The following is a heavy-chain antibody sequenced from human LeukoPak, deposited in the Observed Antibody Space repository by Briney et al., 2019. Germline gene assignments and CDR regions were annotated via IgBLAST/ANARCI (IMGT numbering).Heavy chain of an antibody. CDR3: AKAPVTSCRGAYCYPFDY. V-gene: IGHV3-30*02. CDR2: IRYDGSNK. CDR1: GFTFSSYG. Sequence: PGGSLRLSCAASGFTFSSYGMHWVRQAPGKGLEWVAFIRYDGSNKYYADSAKGRFTISRDNSKNTLYLQMNSLRAEDAAVYYCAKAPVTSCRGAYCYPFDYWGQGTLVTVSS. J-gene: IGHJ4*02. D-gene: IGHD2-21*01.